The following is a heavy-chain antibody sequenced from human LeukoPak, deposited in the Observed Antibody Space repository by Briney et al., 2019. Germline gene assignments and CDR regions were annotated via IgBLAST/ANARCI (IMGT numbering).Heavy chain of an antibody. CDR2: INNDGTTT. D-gene: IGHD1-14*01. CDR3: ARDSNLSFDY. J-gene: IGHJ4*02. CDR1: GFTFSSYG. Sequence: GGSLRLSCVASGFTFSSYGMHWVRQAPGKGLVWVSHINNDGTTTTFADSVKGRFTISRDNAKNTLYLQMNSLRAEDTAVYYCARDSNLSFDYWGQGTLVTVSS. V-gene: IGHV3-74*01.